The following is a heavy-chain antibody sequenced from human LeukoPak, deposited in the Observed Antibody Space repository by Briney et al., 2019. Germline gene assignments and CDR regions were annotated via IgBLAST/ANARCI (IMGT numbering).Heavy chain of an antibody. D-gene: IGHD6-13*01. Sequence: GGSLRLSCAASGFTFSSYSMNWVRQAPGKGLEWVSSISSSSSYIYYADSVKGRFTISRDNAKNSLYLQMNSLRAEDTAVYYCARVLIDLYSSSWGGEIYYYYGMDVWGQGTTVTVSS. V-gene: IGHV3-21*01. J-gene: IGHJ6*02. CDR1: GFTFSSYS. CDR3: ARVLIDLYSSSWGGEIYYYYGMDV. CDR2: ISSSSSYI.